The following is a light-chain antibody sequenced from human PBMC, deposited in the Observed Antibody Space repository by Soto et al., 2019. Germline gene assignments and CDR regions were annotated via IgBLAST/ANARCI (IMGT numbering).Light chain of an antibody. Sequence: DIVMTQTPLSSPVTRGQPASISCRSSQSLVHSDGNTYLSWLHQRPGQPPRLLIYKVSHRLSGVPDRFSGSGAGTHFTLKISRVEAEDVGVYYCMQATQFPHYTFCQGTKLEIK. V-gene: IGKV2-24*01. J-gene: IGKJ2*01. CDR2: KVS. CDR1: QSLVHSDGNTY. CDR3: MQATQFPHYT.